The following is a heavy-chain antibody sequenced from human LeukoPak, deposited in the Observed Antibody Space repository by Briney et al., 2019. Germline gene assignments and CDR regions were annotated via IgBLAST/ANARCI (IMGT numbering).Heavy chain of an antibody. V-gene: IGHV6-1*01. D-gene: IGHD2-21*02. CDR2: TYYRSKWYN. CDR3: ARDRVAVTAIRDYYYMDV. CDR1: GDSVSSNSAA. Sequence: SQTLSLTCAISGDSVSSNSAAWNWIRQSPSRGLEWLGRTYYRSKWYNDYAVSVKSRITINPDTSKNQFSLQLNPVTPEDTAVYYCARDRVAVTAIRDYYYMDVWGKGTTVTVSS. J-gene: IGHJ6*03.